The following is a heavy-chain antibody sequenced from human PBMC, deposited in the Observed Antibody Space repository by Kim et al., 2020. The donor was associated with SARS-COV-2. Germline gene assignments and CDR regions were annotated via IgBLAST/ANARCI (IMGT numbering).Heavy chain of an antibody. V-gene: IGHV3-11*01. D-gene: IGHD2-21*02. Sequence: GDTVKGRFTNSRENAKNSLYLQMNSLRAEDTAVYYCARVVTYYYYGMDVWGQGTTVTVSS. J-gene: IGHJ6*02. CDR3: ARVVTYYYYGMDV.